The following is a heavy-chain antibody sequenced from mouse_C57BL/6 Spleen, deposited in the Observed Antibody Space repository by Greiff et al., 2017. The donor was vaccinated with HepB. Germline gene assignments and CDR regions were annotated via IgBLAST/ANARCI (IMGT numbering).Heavy chain of an antibody. V-gene: IGHV14-4*01. CDR3: TTKRLRRGIAY. J-gene: IGHJ3*01. Sequence: VQLQQSGAELVRPGASVKLSCTASGFNIKDDYMHWVKQRPEQGLEWIGWIDPENGDTEYASKFQGEATITADTSSNTAYLQLSSLTSEDTAVYYCTTKRLRRGIAYWGQGTLVTVSA. D-gene: IGHD2-4*01. CDR2: IDPENGDT. CDR1: GFNIKDDY.